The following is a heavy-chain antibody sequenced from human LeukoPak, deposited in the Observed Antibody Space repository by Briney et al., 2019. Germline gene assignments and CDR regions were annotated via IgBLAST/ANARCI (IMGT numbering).Heavy chain of an antibody. J-gene: IGHJ4*02. Sequence: GGSLRLSCAASGFTFSSYAMSWVRRAPGKGLEWVSAISSSGHNTYYADSVKGRFTISRDNSKNTLYLQMNSLRAEDTAVYYCAKEDYDSSGYYGLYDYWGQGTLVTVSS. CDR2: ISSSGHNT. V-gene: IGHV3-23*01. D-gene: IGHD3-22*01. CDR3: AKEDYDSSGYYGLYDY. CDR1: GFTFSSYA.